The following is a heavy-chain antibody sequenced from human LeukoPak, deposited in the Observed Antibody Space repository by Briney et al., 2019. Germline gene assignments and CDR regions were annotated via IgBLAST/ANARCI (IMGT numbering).Heavy chain of an antibody. CDR2: IVFSGGT. D-gene: IGHD3-9*01. CDR1: GGSTSSSSYY. Sequence: SETLSLTRTVSGGSTSSSSYYWGWIRQPPGKGLEWIGIIVFSGGTYYNPSLKSGVTISVDTSKNQFSLKLSSVTAADTAVYYCSRFRYFDWPPGLDYWGQGTLVTVSS. V-gene: IGHV4-39*01. CDR3: SRFRYFDWPPGLDY. J-gene: IGHJ4*02.